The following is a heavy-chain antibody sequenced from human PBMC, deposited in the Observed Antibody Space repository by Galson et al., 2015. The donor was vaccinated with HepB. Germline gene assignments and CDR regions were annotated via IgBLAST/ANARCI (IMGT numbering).Heavy chain of an antibody. D-gene: IGHD3-9*01. V-gene: IGHV3-30*04. J-gene: IGHJ6*02. Sequence: SLRLSCAASGFSLSTYAIHWVRQAPGKGLEWVAVISYDGSNKDYADSVKGRFTVSRDNSKYKVTLQMNSLGAEDTAVYFCARDLSPLQYFDFNPPTPFRHDVGMDVWGQGTTVTVSS. CDR3: ARDLSPLQYFDFNPPTPFRHDVGMDV. CDR2: ISYDGSNK. CDR1: GFSLSTYA.